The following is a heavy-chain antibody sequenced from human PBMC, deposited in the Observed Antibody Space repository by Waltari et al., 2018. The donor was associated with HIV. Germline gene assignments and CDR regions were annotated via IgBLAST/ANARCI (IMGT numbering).Heavy chain of an antibody. CDR1: GFTVSSTY. V-gene: IGHV3-66*04. D-gene: IGHD2-2*01. CDR2: IYSGGST. J-gene: IGHJ6*02. CDR3: AGRNQLLFGYYGMDV. Sequence: EVQLVESGGGLVQPGGSLRLSCAASGFTVSSTYMSWVRQAPGKGLEWVSVIYSGGSTYYADSVKGRFTISRDNSKNTLYLQMNSLRAEDTAVYYCAGRNQLLFGYYGMDVWGLGTTVTVSS.